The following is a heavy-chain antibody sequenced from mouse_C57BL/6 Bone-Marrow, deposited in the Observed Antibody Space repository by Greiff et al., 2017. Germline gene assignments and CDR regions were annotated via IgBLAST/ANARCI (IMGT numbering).Heavy chain of an antibody. D-gene: IGHD2-3*01. Sequence: QVQLQQPGAELVKPGASVKLSCKASGYTFTSYWMQWVKQRPGQGLEWIGEIDPSDSYTNYNQKVKGKATLTVDTSSSTAYMQLSSLTPEDSAVYYCARWYDGYYHYAMDYWGQGTSVTVSS. J-gene: IGHJ4*01. CDR1: GYTFTSYW. CDR2: IDPSDSYT. V-gene: IGHV1-50*01. CDR3: ARWYDGYYHYAMDY.